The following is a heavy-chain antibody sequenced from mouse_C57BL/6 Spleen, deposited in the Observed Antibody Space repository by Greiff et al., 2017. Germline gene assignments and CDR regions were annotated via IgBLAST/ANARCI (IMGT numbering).Heavy chain of an antibody. D-gene: IGHD2-4*01. CDR2: IWRGGST. V-gene: IGHV2-5*01. CDR1: GFSLTSYG. Sequence: VKVVESGPGLVQPSQSLSITCTVSGFSLTSYGVHWVRQSPGKGLEWLGVIWRGGSTDYNAAFMSRLSITKDNSKSQVFFKMNSLQADDTAIYYCAKNDDYGDYYAMDYWGQGTSVTVSS. J-gene: IGHJ4*01. CDR3: AKNDDYGDYYAMDY.